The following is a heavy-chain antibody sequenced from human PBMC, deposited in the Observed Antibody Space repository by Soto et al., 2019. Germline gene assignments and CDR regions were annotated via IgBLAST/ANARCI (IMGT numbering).Heavy chain of an antibody. D-gene: IGHD3-16*01. Sequence: PCGTRRFPCAAAAITFSSYGMHRVRQAPGKGQECAAGISSDGSNKYYADSVKGRCTISRDNSKNTLYLQMNSRRAEYTAAYYGAKERRGGATWPGYGMNVWDQGTTVTV. CDR2: ISSDGSNK. CDR1: AITFSSYG. CDR3: AKERRGGATWPGYGMNV. V-gene: IGHV3-30*18. J-gene: IGHJ6*02.